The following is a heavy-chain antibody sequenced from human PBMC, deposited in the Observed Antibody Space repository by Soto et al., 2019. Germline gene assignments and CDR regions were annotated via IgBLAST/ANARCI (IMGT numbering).Heavy chain of an antibody. CDR1: GGSISSYY. CDR2: IYHSGST. CDR3: ARIISAGGDWDY. Sequence: SETLSLTCTVSGGSISSYYWSWIRQPPGKGLEWIGYIYHSGSTNYNPSLKSRVTISVDKSKNQFSLKLSSVTAADTAVYYCARIISAGGDWDYWGQGTLVTVSS. D-gene: IGHD2-21*02. V-gene: IGHV4-59*12. J-gene: IGHJ4*02.